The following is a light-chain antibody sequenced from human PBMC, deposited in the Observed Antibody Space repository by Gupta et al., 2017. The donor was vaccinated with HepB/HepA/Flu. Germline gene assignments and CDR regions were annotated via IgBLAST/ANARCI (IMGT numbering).Light chain of an antibody. J-gene: IGKJ1*01. CDR2: RAS. CDR3: QQYNNWPTWT. Sequence: EIVMTQSPDTLSVSPGERATLSCRASQTVLSNLAWYQHKPGQAPRLLIYRASISATGIPDRFSGSGAGTDFTLTISSLQSEDFAVYYCQQYNNWPTWTFGQGTKVEIK. V-gene: IGKV3-15*01. CDR1: QTVLSN.